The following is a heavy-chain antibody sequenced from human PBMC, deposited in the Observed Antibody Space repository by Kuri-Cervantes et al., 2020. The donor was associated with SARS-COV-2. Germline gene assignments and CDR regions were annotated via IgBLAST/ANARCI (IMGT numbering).Heavy chain of an antibody. V-gene: IGHV1-2*02. D-gene: IGHD1-1*01. CDR3: ARGLFSILWTQNNWFDP. J-gene: IGHJ5*02. CDR2: INPNSGGT. Sequence: ASVKVSCKASGYTFTGYYMHWVRQAPGQGLEWMGWINPNSGGTNYAQKFQGRVTMTRDTSISTAYMELSSLRSEDTAVYYCARGLFSILWTQNNWFDPWGQGTLVTVSS. CDR1: GYTFTGYY.